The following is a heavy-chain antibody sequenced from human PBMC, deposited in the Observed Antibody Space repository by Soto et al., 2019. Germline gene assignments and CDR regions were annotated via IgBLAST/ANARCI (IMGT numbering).Heavy chain of an antibody. J-gene: IGHJ4*02. D-gene: IGHD3-22*01. CDR1: GGSISIYY. CDR2: IYYSGST. CDR3: ARVPLIYHSSGRAPYYFDY. Sequence: SETLSLTCTVSGGSISIYYWSWIRQPPGKGLEWIGYIYYSGSTNYNPSLKSRVTISVDTSKNQFSLKLSSVTAADTAIYYCARVPLIYHSSGRAPYYFDYWGQGTLVTVSS. V-gene: IGHV4-59*01.